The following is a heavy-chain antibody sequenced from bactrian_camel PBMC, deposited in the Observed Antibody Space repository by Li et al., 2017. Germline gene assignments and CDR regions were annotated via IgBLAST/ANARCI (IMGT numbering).Heavy chain of an antibody. V-gene: IGHV3S10*01. J-gene: IGHJ6*01. CDR3: APSHNVLDWGY. CDR1: RLTISSVA. CDR2: INTDTRT. Sequence: QLVESGGGLVRPGGSLTLSCAPSRLTISSVAMSWVRQAPGKGLEWVSRINTDTRTFYADSVKGRFTISRDNAKNTVYLQLNSLKTEDTARYYCAPSHNVLDWGYWGQGTQVTVS.